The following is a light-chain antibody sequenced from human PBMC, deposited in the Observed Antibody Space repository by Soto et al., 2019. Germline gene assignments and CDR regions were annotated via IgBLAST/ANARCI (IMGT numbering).Light chain of an antibody. CDR2: AAS. CDR1: QGISSY. V-gene: IGKV1-9*01. CDR3: QQLNSYPF. Sequence: IQLTQSPSSLSASVGDRVTITCRASQGISSYLAWYQQKPGKAPKLLIYAASTLQSGVPSRFSGSGSGTDFPLTISSLQPEAFATYYCQQLNSYPFFGGGTKVEIK. J-gene: IGKJ4*01.